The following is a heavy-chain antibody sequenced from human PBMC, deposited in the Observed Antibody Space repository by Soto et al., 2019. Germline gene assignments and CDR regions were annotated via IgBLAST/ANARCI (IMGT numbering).Heavy chain of an antibody. CDR2: ISSSSSYI. CDR3: ARAPRVTPYYYYYMDV. J-gene: IGHJ6*03. V-gene: IGHV3-21*01. CDR1: GFTFSSYS. D-gene: IGHD2-21*02. Sequence: GGSLRLSCAASGFTFSSYSMNWVRQAPGKGLEWVSSISSSSSYIYYADSVKGRFTISRDNAKNSLYLQMNSLRAEDTAVYYCARAPRVTPYYYYYMDVWGKGTTVTVSS.